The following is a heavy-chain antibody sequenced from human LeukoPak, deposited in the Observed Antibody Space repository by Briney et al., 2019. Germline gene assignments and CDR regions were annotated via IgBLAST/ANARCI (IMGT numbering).Heavy chain of an antibody. V-gene: IGHV3-30*18. D-gene: IGHD3-22*01. CDR3: AKDPAYYDSSGYYPDAFDI. J-gene: IGHJ3*02. CDR1: GFTFSSYG. Sequence: PGGSLRLSCAASGFTFSSYGMYWVRQAPGKGLEWVAVLSYDGSKKYYADSVKGRFTVSRDNSKNTLYLQMNSLRAEDTAVYYCAKDPAYYDSSGYYPDAFDIWGQGTMVTVSS. CDR2: LSYDGSKK.